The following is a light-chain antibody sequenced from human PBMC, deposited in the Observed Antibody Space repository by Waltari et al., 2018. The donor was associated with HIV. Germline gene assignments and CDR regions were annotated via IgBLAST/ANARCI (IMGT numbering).Light chain of an antibody. CDR2: SAS. CDR1: QDIRSD. V-gene: IGKV1-6*01. Sequence: IQMTQSPSSLSASVGDRVTITCRASQDIRSDLGWYQQKPGKAPKALIYSASTLQSGVPSRFSGSGSGTQFSLTISSLQPEDSATYYCLQDGAFPLTFCHGTKVDV. CDR3: LQDGAFPLT. J-gene: IGKJ3*01.